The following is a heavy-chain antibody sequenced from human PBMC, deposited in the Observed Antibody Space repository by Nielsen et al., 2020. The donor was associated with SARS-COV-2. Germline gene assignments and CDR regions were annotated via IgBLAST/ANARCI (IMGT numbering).Heavy chain of an antibody. CDR1: GFTISSSF. J-gene: IGHJ4*02. D-gene: IGHD2-8*01. Sequence: GESLKISCGASGFTISSSFMSWVRQAPGKGLEWVSHISSSGSYIYYADSVKGRFTISRDNAKNSVYLQMNSLRAEDTAVYYCATDQYCPNGICSSGGRDYWGQGTLVAVSS. CDR2: ISSSGSYI. CDR3: ATDQYCPNGICSSGGRDY. V-gene: IGHV3-21*01.